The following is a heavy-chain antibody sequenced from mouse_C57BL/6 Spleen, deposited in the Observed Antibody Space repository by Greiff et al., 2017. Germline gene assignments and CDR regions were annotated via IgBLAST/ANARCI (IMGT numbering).Heavy chain of an antibody. D-gene: IGHD2-5*01. CDR3: ARESNSYYFDY. CDR2: ISYDGSN. V-gene: IGHV3-6*01. Sequence: ESGPGLVKPSQSLSLTCSVTGYSITSGYYWNWIRQLPGNQLEWVGNISYDGSNNYKHSLKNRITITRDTSKTPFLQKWSSLSTEDTATYYCARESNSYYFDYWGQGTTLTVSS. J-gene: IGHJ2*01. CDR1: GYSITSGYY.